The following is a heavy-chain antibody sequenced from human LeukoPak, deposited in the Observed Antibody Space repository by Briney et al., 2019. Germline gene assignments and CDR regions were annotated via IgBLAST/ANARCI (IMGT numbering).Heavy chain of an antibody. Sequence: PGGSLRLSCAASGFTFSSYAMSWVRQAPGKGLEWVSAISGSGGSTYYADSVKGRFTISRDNSKNTLYLQMNSLRAEDTAVHYCAKETYIVVVPAAIFDYWGQGTLVTVSS. CDR1: GFTFSSYA. J-gene: IGHJ4*02. D-gene: IGHD2-2*01. V-gene: IGHV3-23*01. CDR2: ISGSGGST. CDR3: AKETYIVVVPAAIFDY.